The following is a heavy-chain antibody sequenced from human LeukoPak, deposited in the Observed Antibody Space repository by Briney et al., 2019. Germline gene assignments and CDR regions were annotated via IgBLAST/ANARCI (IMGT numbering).Heavy chain of an antibody. CDR2: ISSSSSYI. J-gene: IGHJ4*02. CDR1: GFTFSSYS. CDR3: ARDPKGEPNDY. D-gene: IGHD3-16*01. Sequence: PGRSLRLSCAASGFTFSSYSMNWVRQAPGKGLEWVSYISSSSSYIYYADSVKGRFTISRDNAKNSLYLQMNSLRAEDTAVYYCARDPKGEPNDYWGQGTLVTVSS. V-gene: IGHV3-21*01.